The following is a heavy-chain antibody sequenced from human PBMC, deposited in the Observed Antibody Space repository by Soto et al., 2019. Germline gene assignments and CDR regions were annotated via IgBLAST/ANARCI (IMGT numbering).Heavy chain of an antibody. CDR3: ASAGGLGAVAADY. CDR2: IYHSGSA. Sequence: QLQLQESGSGLVKPSQTLSLTCAVSGGSISSGGYSWSWIRQPPGEGLEWIGYIYHSGSAYYNPPLKSRLTISVDRSKNQFSLKLSSVTAADTAVYYCASAGGLGAVAADYWGQGTLVTVSS. CDR1: GGSISSGGYS. D-gene: IGHD6-19*01. J-gene: IGHJ4*02. V-gene: IGHV4-30-2*01.